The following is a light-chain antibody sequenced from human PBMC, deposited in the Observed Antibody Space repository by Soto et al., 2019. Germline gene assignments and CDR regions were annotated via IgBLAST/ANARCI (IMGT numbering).Light chain of an antibody. CDR1: SSDVGGYNY. J-gene: IGLJ1*01. CDR3: STFTSSRAYD. CDR2: EVS. V-gene: IGLV2-14*01. Sequence: QSVLTQPASVSGSPGQSITISCTGTSSDVGGYNYVSWYQQQSGKAPKLMIHEVSNRPSGVSNRFSGSKSGNTASLTISGLEAEDEADYYCSTFTSSRAYDVASGTKVTV.